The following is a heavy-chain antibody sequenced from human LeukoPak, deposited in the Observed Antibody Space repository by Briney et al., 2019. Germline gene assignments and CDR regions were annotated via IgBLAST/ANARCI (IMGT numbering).Heavy chain of an antibody. CDR3: ARGGRNGYSYGYYYYYMDV. CDR2: INHSGST. V-gene: IGHV4-34*01. J-gene: IGHJ6*03. Sequence: PSETLSLTCAVYGGSFSGFYWSWVRQPPGKGREGIGEINHSGSTNYNPSLKSRVTISVDTSKIQFSLKLSSVTAADTAVYYCARGGRNGYSYGYYYYYMDVWGKGTTVTVSS. CDR1: GGSFSGFY. D-gene: IGHD5-18*01.